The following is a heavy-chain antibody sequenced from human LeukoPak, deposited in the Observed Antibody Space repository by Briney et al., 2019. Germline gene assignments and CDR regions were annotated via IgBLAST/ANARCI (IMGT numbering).Heavy chain of an antibody. V-gene: IGHV4-34*01. D-gene: IGHD3-9*01. CDR2: INHSGST. CDR3: ARCRRSETPTYYDMRYGMDV. CDR1: GGSFSGYY. J-gene: IGHJ6*02. Sequence: SETLSLTCAVYGGSFSGYYWSWIRQPPGKGLEWIGEINHSGSTNYNPSLKSRVTISVDTSKNQFSLKLSSVTAADTAVYYCARCRRSETPTYYDMRYGMDVWGQGTTVTVSS.